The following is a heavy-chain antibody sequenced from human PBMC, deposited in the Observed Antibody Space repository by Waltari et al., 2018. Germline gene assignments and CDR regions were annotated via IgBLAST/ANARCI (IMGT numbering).Heavy chain of an antibody. CDR1: GFTFSSYA. J-gene: IGHJ3*02. CDR2: ISYDGSNK. Sequence: QVQLVESGGGVVQPGRSLRLSCAASGFTFSSYAMHWVRQAPGKGLEWVAVISYDGSNKYYADSVKGRFTISRDNSKNTLYLQMNSLRAEDTAVYYCARDSGSGSWGRAGWGDAFDIWGQGTMVTVSS. D-gene: IGHD3-10*01. V-gene: IGHV3-30-3*01. CDR3: ARDSGSGSWGRAGWGDAFDI.